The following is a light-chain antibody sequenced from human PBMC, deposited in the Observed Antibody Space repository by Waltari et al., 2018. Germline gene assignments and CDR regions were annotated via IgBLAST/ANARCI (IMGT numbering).Light chain of an antibody. Sequence: DIVMTQSPLSLPVTPGEPASISCRSSASLLESNGYNYLDWYLQKPGQSPQLLIYLGSNRASGVPERFSGSGSGTDFTLKISRVEAEDAGVYYCMQALQTPNTFGQGTKLEIK. CDR2: LGS. J-gene: IGKJ2*01. CDR1: ASLLESNGYNY. V-gene: IGKV2-28*01. CDR3: MQALQTPNT.